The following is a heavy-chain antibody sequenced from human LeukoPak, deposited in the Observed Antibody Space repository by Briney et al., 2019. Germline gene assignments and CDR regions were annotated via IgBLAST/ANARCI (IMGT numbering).Heavy chain of an antibody. CDR2: IYPGDPDT. D-gene: IGHD3-3*01. Sequence: GESLKISCKGSGYSFTSYWIGWVRQMPGKGLEWMGIIYPGDPDTRYSPSFQGQVTISADKSISTAYLQWSSLKASDTAMYYCARHWKESGQETYYDFWNYMDVWGKGTTVTVSS. CDR3: ARHWKESGQETYYDFWNYMDV. CDR1: GYSFTSYW. V-gene: IGHV5-51*01. J-gene: IGHJ6*03.